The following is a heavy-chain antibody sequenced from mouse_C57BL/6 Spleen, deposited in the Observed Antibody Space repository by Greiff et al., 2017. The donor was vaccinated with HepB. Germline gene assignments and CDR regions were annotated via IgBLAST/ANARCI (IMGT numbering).Heavy chain of an antibody. CDR3: ARSRGALWSYYYAMDY. V-gene: IGHV1-18*01. J-gene: IGHJ4*01. CDR2: INPNNGGT. Sequence: VQLQQSGPELVKPGASVKIPCKASGYTFTDYNMDWVKQSHGKSLEWIGDINPNNGGTIYNQKFKGKATLTVDKSSSTAYMELRSLTSEDTAVYYCARSRGALWSYYYAMDYWGEGASVTVSS. D-gene: IGHD1-1*02. CDR1: GYTFTDYN.